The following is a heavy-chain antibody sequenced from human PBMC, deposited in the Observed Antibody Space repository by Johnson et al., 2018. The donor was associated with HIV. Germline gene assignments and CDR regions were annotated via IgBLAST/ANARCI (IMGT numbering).Heavy chain of an antibody. CDR1: GFTFDDYA. CDR2: ISWSSGSI. CDR3: AKDIACGGDCGSHAFDI. V-gene: IGHV3-9*01. D-gene: IGHD2-21*01. Sequence: VQLVESGGGLVQPGRSLRLSCAASGFTFDDYAMHWVRQAPGKGLEWVSGISWSSGSIGYADSVKGRLTISRDNAKNSLYLQMNSLRAEDTALYYCAKDIACGGDCGSHAFDIWGQGTMVTVSS. J-gene: IGHJ3*02.